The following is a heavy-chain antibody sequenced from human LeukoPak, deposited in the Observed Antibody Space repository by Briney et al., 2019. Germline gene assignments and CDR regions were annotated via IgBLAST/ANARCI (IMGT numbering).Heavy chain of an antibody. CDR2: INSDGSST. D-gene: IGHD1-26*01. Sequence: PGGSLRLSCAASGLTFSKYWMHWVRQAPAKDLVWVSHINSDGSSTPYADSVKSRFTISRDNAKNTLYLQMNSLRADDTAVCYCGSGSYYNDYWGQGTLVTVSS. CDR3: GSGSYYNDY. V-gene: IGHV3-74*01. CDR1: GLTFSKYW. J-gene: IGHJ4*02.